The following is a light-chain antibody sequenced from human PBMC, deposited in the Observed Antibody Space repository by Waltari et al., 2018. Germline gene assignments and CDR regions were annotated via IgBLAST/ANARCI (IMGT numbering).Light chain of an antibody. CDR2: DVS. CDR3: CSFTSRSTWV. Sequence: QSALTQPASVSGPPGQSITISCTGTSSDVGGYNYVSWYQQHPGKVPKLLIVDVSNRPSGVSNRFSGSKSGNTASLTISGLQAEDESDYYCCSFTSRSTWVFGGGTKLTVL. V-gene: IGLV2-14*01. J-gene: IGLJ3*02. CDR1: SSDVGGYNY.